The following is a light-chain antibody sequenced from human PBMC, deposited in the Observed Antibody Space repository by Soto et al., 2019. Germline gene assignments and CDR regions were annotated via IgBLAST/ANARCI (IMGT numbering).Light chain of an antibody. V-gene: IGKV3-15*01. CDR2: SAS. Sequence: ELVMTQSPATLSVSPGEIATLSCSASQSIISNLAWSQQKPGQAPRLLIYSASTRATGIPPTFSGSGSETEFTLTISSLQSEDVAVYYCQQYINGPPTYTFGQGTKLEIK. CDR1: QSIISN. J-gene: IGKJ2*01. CDR3: QQYINGPPTYT.